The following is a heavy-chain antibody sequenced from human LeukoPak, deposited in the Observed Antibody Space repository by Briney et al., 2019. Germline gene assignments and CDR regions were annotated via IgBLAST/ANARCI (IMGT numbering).Heavy chain of an antibody. CDR3: ARDRYYYDSSGYYHILDY. V-gene: IGHV1-8*01. J-gene: IGHJ4*02. D-gene: IGHD3-22*01. CDR1: GYTFTSYD. Sequence: GASVKVSCKASGYTFTSYDIIWVRQATGQGLEWMGWMNPNSGDTGYVQKFQGRVTMTRSTSISTTYMELSSLTSEDTAVYYCARDRYYYDSSGYYHILDYWGQGTLVTVSS. CDR2: MNPNSGDT.